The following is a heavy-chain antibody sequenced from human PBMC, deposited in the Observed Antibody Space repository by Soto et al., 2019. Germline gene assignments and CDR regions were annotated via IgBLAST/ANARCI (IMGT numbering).Heavy chain of an antibody. Sequence: QVQLVESGGGVVQPGRSLRLSCAASGFTFSSYAMHWVRQAPGKGLEWVAGITTDGSNKYYADSVKGRFTISRDNSKNRLSLQMNSLRAEDTAVYDCARDDSDPGNPAYYFDYWGQGTLVTVAA. CDR1: GFTFSSYA. J-gene: IGHJ4*02. CDR3: ARDDSDPGNPAYYFDY. D-gene: IGHD4-4*01. V-gene: IGHV3-30-3*01. CDR2: ITTDGSNK.